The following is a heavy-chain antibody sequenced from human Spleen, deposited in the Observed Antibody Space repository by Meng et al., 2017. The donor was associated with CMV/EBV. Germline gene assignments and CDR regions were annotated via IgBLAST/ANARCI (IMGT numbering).Heavy chain of an antibody. CDR1: GGSFSGYY. D-gene: IGHD3-10*01. J-gene: IGHJ4*02. V-gene: IGHV4-34*01. CDR2: INHSGST. CDR3: ARATYYYGSGSYYWVSRGYFDY. Sequence: SETLSLTCAVYGGSFSGYYWSWIRQPPGKGLEWIGEINHSGSTNYNPSLKSRVTISVDTSKNQFSLKLSSVTAADTAVYYCARATYYYGSGSYYWVSRGYFDYWGQGTLVTVSS.